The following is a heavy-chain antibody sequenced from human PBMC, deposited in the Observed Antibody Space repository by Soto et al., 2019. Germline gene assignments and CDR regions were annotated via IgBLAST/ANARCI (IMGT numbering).Heavy chain of an antibody. CDR2: IFSSGRT. CDR3: AKGWDVKYFDH. Sequence: VQLQESGPGLVKPSETLSLSCVVSGASLLSSYWSWVRQPAGKGLEWIGHIFSSGRTSYNPSLKSRVTMSIDTPNNKFSLSLNSVTAADTAVYYCAKGWDVKYFDHWGQGARVTVSS. D-gene: IGHD1-26*01. J-gene: IGHJ4*02. CDR1: GASLLSSY. V-gene: IGHV4-4*07.